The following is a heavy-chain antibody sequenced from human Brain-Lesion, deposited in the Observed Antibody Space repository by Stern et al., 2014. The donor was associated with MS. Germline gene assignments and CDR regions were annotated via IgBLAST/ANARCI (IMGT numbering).Heavy chain of an antibody. J-gene: IGHJ4*02. CDR1: GGSISSSNW. V-gene: IGHV4-4*02. CDR2: SDHSGST. CDR3: ARFPASRPHVFDS. D-gene: IGHD6-13*01. Sequence: QVQLQESGPGLVKPSGTLSLTCAVSGGSISSSNWWSWVRQSPGKGLEWIGESDHSGSTIFNPSLKSRVPVSVDKSQNPFSLDLRSVTAADTAVYFCARFPASRPHVFDSWGQGTLVTVSS.